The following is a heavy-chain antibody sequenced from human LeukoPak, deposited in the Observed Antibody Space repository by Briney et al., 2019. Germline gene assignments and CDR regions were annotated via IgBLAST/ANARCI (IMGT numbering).Heavy chain of an antibody. J-gene: IGHJ4*02. CDR2: ISGSGGST. CDR3: AKRVSSGYHRYFDY. CDR1: GITFSGNA. V-gene: IGHV3-23*01. D-gene: IGHD3-22*01. Sequence: GGSLRLSFAVSGITFSGNAMSWVRQAPGKGLEWVSAISGSGGSTYYADSVKGRFTISRDNSKNTLYLQMNSLRAEDTAVYHCAKRVSSGYHRYFDYWGQGTLVTVSS.